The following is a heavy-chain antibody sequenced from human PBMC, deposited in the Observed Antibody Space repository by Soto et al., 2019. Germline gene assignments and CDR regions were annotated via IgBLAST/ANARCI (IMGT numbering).Heavy chain of an antibody. CDR3: ARAHESTRDAFDI. Sequence: GGSLRLSCTASGFTFSSYWMSWVRQAPGKGLEWVANIKQDGSEKYYVDSVKGRFTISRDNAKNSLYLQMNSLRAEDTAVYYCARAHESTRDAFDIWGQGTMVTVSS. CDR1: GFTFSSYW. J-gene: IGHJ3*02. V-gene: IGHV3-7*01. CDR2: IKQDGSEK.